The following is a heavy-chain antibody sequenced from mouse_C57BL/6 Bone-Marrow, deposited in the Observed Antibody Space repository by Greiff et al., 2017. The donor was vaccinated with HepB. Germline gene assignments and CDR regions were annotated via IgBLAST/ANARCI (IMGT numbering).Heavy chain of an antibody. V-gene: IGHV1-54*01. D-gene: IGHD1-1*01. CDR3: ARRMTTVVATGYFDV. CDR2: INPGSGGT. Sequence: VQLQQSGAELVRPGTSVKVSCKASGYAFTNYLIEWVKQRPGQGLEWIGVINPGSGGTNYNEKFKGKATLTADKSSSTAYMQLSSLTSEDSAVYFCARRMTTVVATGYFDVWGTGTTVTVSS. J-gene: IGHJ1*03. CDR1: GYAFTNYL.